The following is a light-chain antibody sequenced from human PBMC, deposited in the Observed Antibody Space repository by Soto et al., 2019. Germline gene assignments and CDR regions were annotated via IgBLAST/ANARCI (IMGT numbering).Light chain of an antibody. CDR2: SAS. J-gene: IGKJ4*01. Sequence: DIQMTQSPSSLSAYVGDRVTITCRASQSIGGHLNWYQQKPGKAPKLLIYSASTLETGVPSRFSGSGSGTDFALTINSLQREDFAIYYCQQSYSYPPLTFGGGTKVDIK. V-gene: IGKV1-39*01. CDR1: QSIGGH. CDR3: QQSYSYPPLT.